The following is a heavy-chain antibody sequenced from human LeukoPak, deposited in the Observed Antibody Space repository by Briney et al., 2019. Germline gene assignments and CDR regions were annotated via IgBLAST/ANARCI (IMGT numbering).Heavy chain of an antibody. Sequence: ALVKVSCKASGYTFTSNYIHWVRQAPGQGLEWMGIINPSGGSTSYAQKFQGRVTMTRDTSTSTVYMELSSLRSEDTAVYYCARDDGDSSSWSEKFDYWGQGTLVTVSS. J-gene: IGHJ4*02. CDR1: GYTFTSNY. D-gene: IGHD6-13*01. CDR2: INPSGGST. CDR3: ARDDGDSSSWSEKFDY. V-gene: IGHV1-46*01.